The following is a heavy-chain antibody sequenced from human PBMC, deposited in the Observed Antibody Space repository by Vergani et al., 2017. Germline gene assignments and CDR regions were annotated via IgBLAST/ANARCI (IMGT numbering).Heavy chain of an antibody. J-gene: IGHJ4*02. CDR3: ARGEMATVFDY. CDR2: IYYSGST. D-gene: IGHD5-24*01. Sequence: QVQLQQWGAGLLKPSETLSLTCAVYGGSFSGYYWSWIRQPPGKGLEWIGYIYYSGSTNYNPSLKSRVTISVDTSKNQFSLKLSSVTAADTAVYYCARGEMATVFDYWGQGTLVTVSS. CDR1: GGSFSGYY. V-gene: IGHV4-34*11.